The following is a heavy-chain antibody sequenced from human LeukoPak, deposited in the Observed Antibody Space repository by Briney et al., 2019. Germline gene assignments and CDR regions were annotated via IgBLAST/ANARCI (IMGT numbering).Heavy chain of an antibody. CDR2: IRSKAYGGTT. Sequence: QAGGSLRLSCTTSGFTFGDYAMSWFRQAPGKGLEWVGFIRSKAYGGTTECAASVKGRFTISRDDSKNIVYLQMNSLKTEDTAVYYCTRGGWTVDYWGQGALVTVSS. CDR3: TRGGWTVDY. J-gene: IGHJ4*02. CDR1: GFTFGDYA. D-gene: IGHD3/OR15-3a*01. V-gene: IGHV3-49*03.